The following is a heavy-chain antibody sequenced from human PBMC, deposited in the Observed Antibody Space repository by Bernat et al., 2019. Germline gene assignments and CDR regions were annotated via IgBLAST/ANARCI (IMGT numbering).Heavy chain of an antibody. D-gene: IGHD2-21*01. CDR3: ARGVAGSLAYFDF. V-gene: IGHV4-31*03. J-gene: IGHJ4*02. CDR1: GGSVNSCDSY. CDR2: IYYSGST. Sequence: QMQLQESGPGLVKPSETLSLTCTVSGGSVNSCDSYWTWIRQHPGKGLEWIGQIYYSGSTFYNPSLKSRVSSSLDTAQNQFSLRLPSVTAADTAVYFCARGVAGSLAYFDFWGPGTRVTVSS.